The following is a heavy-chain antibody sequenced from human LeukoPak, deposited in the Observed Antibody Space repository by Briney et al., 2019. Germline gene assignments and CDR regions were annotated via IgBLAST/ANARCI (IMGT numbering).Heavy chain of an antibody. CDR2: IYYSENP. CDR1: GCAISSVHY. J-gene: IGHJ4*02. D-gene: IGHD4-17*01. Sequence: PSENLALNFPVLGCAISSVHYGGCMRHPPGKALVWMGSIYYSENPPYHPPLQSRVHISVETSRNQFSQKLLSVTAGDTAVFYWARNSTLTSPNTGYFDYWSQGTLVTVSS. V-gene: IGHV4-38-2*01. CDR3: ARNSTLTSPNTGYFDY.